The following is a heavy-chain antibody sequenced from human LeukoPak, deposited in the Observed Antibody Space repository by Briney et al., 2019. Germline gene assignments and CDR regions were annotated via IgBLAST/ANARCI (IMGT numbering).Heavy chain of an antibody. D-gene: IGHD3-3*01. CDR2: INPNSGGT. CDR1: GYTFTGYY. CDR3: ARETGAIFGVVTN. J-gene: IGHJ4*02. V-gene: IGHV1-2*02. Sequence: GASVKVSCKASGYTFTGYYMHWVRQAPGQGLEWMGWINPNSGGTNYAQKFQGRVTMTRDTSISTAYMELSRLRSDGTAVYYCARETGAIFGVVTNWGQGTLVTVSS.